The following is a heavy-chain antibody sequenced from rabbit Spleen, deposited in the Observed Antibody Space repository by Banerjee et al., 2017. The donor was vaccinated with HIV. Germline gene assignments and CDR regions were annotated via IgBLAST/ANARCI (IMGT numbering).Heavy chain of an antibody. CDR1: GFSFSSSYY. D-gene: IGHD1-1*01. Sequence: QSLEESGGDLVKPGASLTLTCTASGFSFSSSYYMCWVRQAPGKGLEWIACIDTGSSGFTYYASWAKGRFTISKTSSTTVTLQMTSLTAADTATYFCARGAYDSTTGYYDGYYFILWGPGTLVTVS. V-gene: IGHV1S40*01. CDR3: ARGAYDSTTGYYDGYYFIL. CDR2: IDTGSSGFT. J-gene: IGHJ4*01.